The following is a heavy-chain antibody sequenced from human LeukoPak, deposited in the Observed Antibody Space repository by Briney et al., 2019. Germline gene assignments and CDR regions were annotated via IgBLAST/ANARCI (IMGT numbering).Heavy chain of an antibody. CDR2: ISGSGSST. Sequence: GGSLRLSCAASGFTFSIYAMSWVRQAPGKALEWVSPISGSGSSTYYADSVKGRFTISRDNSKNTLYLQMNSLRAEDTAVYYCAKGVAVASPYYFDYWGQGTLVTVSS. CDR3: AKGVAVASPYYFDY. J-gene: IGHJ4*02. D-gene: IGHD6-19*01. CDR1: GFTFSIYA. V-gene: IGHV3-23*01.